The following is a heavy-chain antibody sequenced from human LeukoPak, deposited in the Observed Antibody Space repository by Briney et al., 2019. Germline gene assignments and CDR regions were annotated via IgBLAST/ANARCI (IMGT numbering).Heavy chain of an antibody. CDR2: INTNTGNP. J-gene: IGHJ4*02. CDR1: GYTFTIYA. Sequence: GAAVTVSFTGAGYTFTIYAMNWVRQAPGQGLEWMGWINTNTGNPTYSQGVTGRFVFSLDTSVSTAYLQISSLKAEDTAVYYCARPSYGDYAPFDYWGQGTLVTVSS. D-gene: IGHD4-17*01. CDR3: ARPSYGDYAPFDY. V-gene: IGHV7-4-1*02.